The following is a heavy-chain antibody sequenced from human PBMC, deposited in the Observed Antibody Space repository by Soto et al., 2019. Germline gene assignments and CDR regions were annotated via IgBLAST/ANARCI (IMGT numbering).Heavy chain of an antibody. D-gene: IGHD3-3*01. CDR2: IYYSGST. J-gene: IGHJ5*02. CDR3: ARWWSGSRQGFDP. CDR1: GGSISSGVYY. Sequence: QVQLQESGPGLLKPSQPLSLPCTVSGGSISSGVYYWSWIRQPPGKGLEWIGYIYYSGSTYYNPSLKSRVTISVDTSKNQFSLKLSSVTAADTAVYYCARWWSGSRQGFDPWGQGTLVTVSS. V-gene: IGHV4-31*03.